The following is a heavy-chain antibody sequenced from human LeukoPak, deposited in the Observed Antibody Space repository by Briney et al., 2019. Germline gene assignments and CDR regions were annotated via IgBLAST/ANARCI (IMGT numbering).Heavy chain of an antibody. V-gene: IGHV1-2*02. CDR2: INPNSGGT. CDR3: ARASAAAGTLGIYYYYYYMDV. Sequence: GASLKVSCKASGYTFTGYYMHWVRQAPGQGLEWMGWINPNSGGTNYAQKYQGRVTMTRDTAISTAYMELSRLRSDDTAVYYCARASAAAGTLGIYYYYYYMDVWGKGTTVTISS. CDR1: GYTFTGYY. J-gene: IGHJ6*03. D-gene: IGHD6-13*01.